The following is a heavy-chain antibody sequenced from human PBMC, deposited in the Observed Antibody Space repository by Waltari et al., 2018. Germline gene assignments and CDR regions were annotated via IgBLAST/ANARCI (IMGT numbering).Heavy chain of an antibody. J-gene: IGHJ4*02. D-gene: IGHD2-8*02. V-gene: IGHV5-51*01. CDR1: DYIFTNYW. CDR3: ARRLLAPGSVFLDFFES. CDR2: FYPGDSDV. Sequence: EVQFVQSGAEVKKPGESLKISCKGPDYIFTNYWIAWVRQMPGKGLELLGYFYPGDSDVRYSPSVQVQVTISADKSISTAYLQWSSLKASDTAMYYCARRLLAPGSVFLDFFESWGQGTLVTVSS.